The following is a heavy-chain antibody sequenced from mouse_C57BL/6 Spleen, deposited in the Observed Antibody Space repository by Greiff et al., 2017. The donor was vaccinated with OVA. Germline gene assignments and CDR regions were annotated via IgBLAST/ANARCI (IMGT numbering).Heavy chain of an antibody. CDR3: ARNYYGSSYGFAY. CDR1: GYTFTDHT. V-gene: IGHV1-78*01. D-gene: IGHD1-1*01. CDR2: IYPRDGST. J-gene: IGHJ3*01. Sequence: VKLQQSDAELVKPGASVKISCKVSGYTFTDHTIHWMKQRPEQGLEWIGYIYPRDGSTKYNEKFKGKATLTADKSSSTAYMQLNSLTSEDSAVYFCARNYYGSSYGFAYWGQGTLVTVSA.